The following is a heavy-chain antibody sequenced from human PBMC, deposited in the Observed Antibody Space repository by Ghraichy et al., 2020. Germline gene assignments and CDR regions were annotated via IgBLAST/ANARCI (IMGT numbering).Heavy chain of an antibody. CDR3: AKPGPYSVVHGWLND. D-gene: IGHD1-1*01. V-gene: IGHV3-23*01. Sequence: GESLNISCAASGFTFSSYSMSWVRQAPGKGLEWVSSISSRGGDTYYADSVRGRFTISRDNSKNTLYLQMDNLRAGDTALYYCAKPGPYSVVHGWLNDWGQGTLVTVSS. CDR1: GFTFSSYS. CDR2: ISSRGGDT. J-gene: IGHJ4*02.